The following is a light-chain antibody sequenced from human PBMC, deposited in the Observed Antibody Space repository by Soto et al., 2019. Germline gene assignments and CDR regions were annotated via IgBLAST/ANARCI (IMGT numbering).Light chain of an antibody. CDR3: QQLNSYPLT. CDR2: AAS. V-gene: IGKV1-9*01. CDR1: QGIASY. Sequence: QLTQSQSSLSASVGDRVTITCRASQGIASYLAWYQQKPGQAPNLLIYAASTLQSGVPSRFSGSGSGTDFTLTISSLQPEDFATYYCQQLNSYPLTFGGGTKVEI. J-gene: IGKJ4*01.